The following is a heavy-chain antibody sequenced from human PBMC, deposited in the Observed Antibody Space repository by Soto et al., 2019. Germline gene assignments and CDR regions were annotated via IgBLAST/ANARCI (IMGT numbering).Heavy chain of an antibody. CDR3: AKAQYDFWSGYPSYGMDV. Sequence: GVSLRLSCAASGFTFDDYAMHWVRQAPGKGLEWVSLISWDGGSTYYADSVKGRFTISRDNSKNSLYLQMNSLRAEDTALYYCAKAQYDFWSGYPSYGMDVWGQGTTVTGSA. CDR1: GFTFDDYA. J-gene: IGHJ6*01. D-gene: IGHD3-3*01. CDR2: ISWDGGST. V-gene: IGHV3-43D*04.